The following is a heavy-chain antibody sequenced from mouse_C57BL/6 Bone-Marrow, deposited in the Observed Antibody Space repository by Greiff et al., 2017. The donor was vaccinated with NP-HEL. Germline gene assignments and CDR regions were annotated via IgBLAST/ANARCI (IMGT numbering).Heavy chain of an antibody. D-gene: IGHD2-1*01. CDR3: KGGGNYGGMICYYAMDD. CDR2: IRLKSDNYAT. Sequence: EVKLVESGGGLVQPGGSMKLSCVASGFTFSNYWMNWVRQSPEKGLEWVAQIRLKSDNYATHYAESVKGRFTISRDDSKSSVYLQMNNLRAEDTGSYYCKGGGNYGGMICYYAMDDWGQGTSGTVSS. CDR1: GFTFSNYW. V-gene: IGHV6-3*01. J-gene: IGHJ4*01.